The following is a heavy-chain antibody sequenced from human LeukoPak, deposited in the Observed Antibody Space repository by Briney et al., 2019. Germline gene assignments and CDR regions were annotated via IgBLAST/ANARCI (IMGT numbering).Heavy chain of an antibody. CDR2: IYHSGST. J-gene: IGHJ4*02. CDR1: GGSISSSNW. V-gene: IGHV4-4*02. CDR3: ARATLRYYFDY. Sequence: PSGTLSLTCAVSGGSISSSNWWSWVRQPPGKGLEWIGEIYHSGSTNYKSSLKSRGTISVDKSKNQFSLKLSSVTAADTAVYYCARATLRYYFDYWGQGTLVTVSS.